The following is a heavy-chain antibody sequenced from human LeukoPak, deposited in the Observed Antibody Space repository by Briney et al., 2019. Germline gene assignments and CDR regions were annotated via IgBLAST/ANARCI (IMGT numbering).Heavy chain of an antibody. D-gene: IGHD5-12*01. V-gene: IGHV3-30*18. Sequence: GGSLRLSCAASGFTFSSYGMHWVRQAPGKGLEWVAVISYDGSNKYYADSAKGRFTISRDNSKNTLYLQMNSLRAEDTAVYYCAKGDTGGYDSPDYFDYWGQGTLVTVSS. CDR3: AKGDTGGYDSPDYFDY. J-gene: IGHJ4*02. CDR2: ISYDGSNK. CDR1: GFTFSSYG.